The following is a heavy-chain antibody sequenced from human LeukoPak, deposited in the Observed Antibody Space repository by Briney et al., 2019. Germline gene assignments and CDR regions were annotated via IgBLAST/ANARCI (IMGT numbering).Heavy chain of an antibody. D-gene: IGHD6-19*01. Sequence: SETLSLTCTVSGGSISSYYWSWIRQPPGKGLEWIGYMYYSGSTNYNPSLKSRVTISVDTSKNQFSLKLSSVTAADTAMYYCARGGTTVAGTFWFDPWGQGTLVTVSS. J-gene: IGHJ5*02. CDR3: ARGGTTVAGTFWFDP. CDR1: GGSISSYY. V-gene: IGHV4-59*01. CDR2: MYYSGST.